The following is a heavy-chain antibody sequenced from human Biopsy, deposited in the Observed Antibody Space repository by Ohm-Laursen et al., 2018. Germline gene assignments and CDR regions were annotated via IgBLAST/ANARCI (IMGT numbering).Heavy chain of an antibody. J-gene: IGHJ5*02. D-gene: IGHD3-10*01. CDR3: ARADPPLFYYGSGSSNWFDP. V-gene: IGHV1-8*01. CDR1: GSTFTSYE. CDR2: LNPDSGNT. Sequence: GSSLKVSCKISGSTFTSYEINWVRQATGQGLEWMGWLNPDSGNTGYAQNFQGRVTMTRNTSISTAYMELTSLRSEDTAVYFCARADPPLFYYGSGSSNWFDPWGQGTLVTVSS.